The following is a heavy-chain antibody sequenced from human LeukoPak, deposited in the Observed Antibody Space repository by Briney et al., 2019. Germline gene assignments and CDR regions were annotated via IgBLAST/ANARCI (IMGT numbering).Heavy chain of an antibody. V-gene: IGHV4-4*07. CDR1: GGSISTYH. Sequence: PSETLSLTCTVSGGSISTYHWSWIRQPAGKGLGWIGRIYTSGSTSYSPSLKSRVSISVHKSKSQFSLKLSSVTAADTAVYYCARDLEHCDSTSCHNWFDPWGQGTLVTVSS. CDR3: ARDLEHCDSTSCHNWFDP. D-gene: IGHD2-2*01. CDR2: IYTSGST. J-gene: IGHJ5*02.